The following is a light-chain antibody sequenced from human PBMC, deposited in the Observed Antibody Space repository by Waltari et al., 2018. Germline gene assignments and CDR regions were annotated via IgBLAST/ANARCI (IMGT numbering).Light chain of an antibody. J-gene: IGKJ4*01. CDR1: QGISTY. Sequence: DIQLTQSPSFLSASVGDRVTITCRASQGISTYLAWYQQKPGQAPKVLIYAASTLQTGVPSRFSGSGSGTEFTLTISSLQPEDFATYYCQQLNSYPLTFGGGTKVEIK. V-gene: IGKV1-9*01. CDR2: AAS. CDR3: QQLNSYPLT.